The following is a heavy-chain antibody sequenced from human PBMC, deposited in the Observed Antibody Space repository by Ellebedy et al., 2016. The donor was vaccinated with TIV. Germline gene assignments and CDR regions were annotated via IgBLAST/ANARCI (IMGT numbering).Heavy chain of an antibody. J-gene: IGHJ6*02. CDR3: ARDYYGVDV. Sequence: GGSLRLSCAASGFSLENFNMHWVRQAPGKGLEWLSSISTSSSYIYYADSVKGRFTISRDNANNSLYLQMNSLRAEDTAVYYCARDYYGVDVWGQGTTVTVSS. CDR1: GFSLENFN. CDR2: ISTSSSYI. V-gene: IGHV3-21*01.